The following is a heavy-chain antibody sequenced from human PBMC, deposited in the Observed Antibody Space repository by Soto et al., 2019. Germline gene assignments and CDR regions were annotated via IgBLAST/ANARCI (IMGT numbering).Heavy chain of an antibody. CDR2: IYHSGST. D-gene: IGHD3-22*01. Sequence: NPSETLSLTCAVSGYSISSGYYWGWIRQPPGKGLEWIGSIYHSGSTYYNPSLKSRVTISVDTSKNQFSLKLSSVTAADTAVNYCARVVYYDSTQDAFDIWGQGTMVTVSS. CDR1: GYSISSGYY. CDR3: ARVVYYDSTQDAFDI. J-gene: IGHJ3*02. V-gene: IGHV4-38-2*01.